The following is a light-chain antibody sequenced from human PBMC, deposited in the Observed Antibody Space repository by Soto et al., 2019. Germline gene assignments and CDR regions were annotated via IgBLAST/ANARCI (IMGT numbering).Light chain of an antibody. CDR2: GAS. CDR1: QSVSSNY. J-gene: IGKJ4*01. V-gene: IGKV3-20*01. Sequence: EIVLTQSPGTLSLSPGERATLSCRASQSVSSNYLAWYQQKPGEAPRLLIYGASSRATGIPDRFSGSGSGTDFSLTISRLQPEDFAVYYCQQYGRSPLTFGGGTKVAIK. CDR3: QQYGRSPLT.